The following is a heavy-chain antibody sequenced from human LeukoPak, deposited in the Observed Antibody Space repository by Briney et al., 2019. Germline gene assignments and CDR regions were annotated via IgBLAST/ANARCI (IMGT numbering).Heavy chain of an antibody. CDR2: INHSGST. V-gene: IGHV4-34*01. D-gene: IGHD3-10*01. CDR3: ARLPKNMVRGTYFDY. CDR1: GGSFSGYY. J-gene: IGHJ4*02. Sequence: PSETLSLTCAVSGGSFSGYYWTWIRQPPGKGLEWIGEINHSGSTNYNPSLKSRVTISVDTSKNQFSLKLSSVTAADTAVYYCARLPKNMVRGTYFDYWGQGTLVTVSS.